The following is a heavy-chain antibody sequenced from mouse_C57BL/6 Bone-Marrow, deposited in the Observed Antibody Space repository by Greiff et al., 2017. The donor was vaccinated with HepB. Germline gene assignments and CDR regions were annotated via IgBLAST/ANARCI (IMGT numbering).Heavy chain of an antibody. CDR2: ISSGGSYT. CDR1: GFTFSSYG. V-gene: IGHV5-6*01. CDR3: ARHRPYYFYY. J-gene: IGHJ2*01. Sequence: EVQLVESGGDLVKPGGSLKLSCAASGFTFSSYGMSWVRQTPDKRLEWVATISSGGSYTYYPDSVKGRFTISRDNAKNTLYLQMSSLKSEDTAMYYCARHRPYYFYYWGQGTTLTVAS.